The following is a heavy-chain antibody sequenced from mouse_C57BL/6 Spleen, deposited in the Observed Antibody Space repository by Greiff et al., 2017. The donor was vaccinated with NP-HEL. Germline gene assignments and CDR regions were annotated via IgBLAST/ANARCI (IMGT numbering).Heavy chain of an antibody. J-gene: IGHJ4*01. CDR2: IYPRSGNT. Sequence: QVHVKQSGAELARPGASVKLSCKASGYTFTSYGISWVKQRTGQGLEWIGEIYPRSGNTYYNEKFKGKATLTADKSSSTAYMELRSLTSEDSAVYFCARRDWDVAMDYWGQGTSVTVSS. V-gene: IGHV1-81*01. CDR3: ARRDWDVAMDY. CDR1: GYTFTSYG. D-gene: IGHD4-1*01.